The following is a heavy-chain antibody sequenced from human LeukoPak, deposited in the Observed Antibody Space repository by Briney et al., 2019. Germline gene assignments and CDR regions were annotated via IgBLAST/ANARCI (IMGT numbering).Heavy chain of an antibody. CDR1: GFTFNSYW. Sequence: GGSLRLPCAASGFTFNSYWMSWVRQAPGKGLEWVANIKQDGGEKYYVDSVKGRFTISRDNAKNSLYLQMKSLRAEDTAVYYCARMVASYDFWSPQYYLDYWGQGTLVTVSS. D-gene: IGHD3-3*01. V-gene: IGHV3-7*01. CDR3: ARMVASYDFWSPQYYLDY. CDR2: IKQDGGEK. J-gene: IGHJ4*02.